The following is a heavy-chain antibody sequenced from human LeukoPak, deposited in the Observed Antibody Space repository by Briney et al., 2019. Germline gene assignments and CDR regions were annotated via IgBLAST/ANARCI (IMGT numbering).Heavy chain of an antibody. Sequence: GGSLRLSCAASGFTFSSYAMSWVRQAPGKGLEWVSAISGSGGSTYYADSVKGRFTISRDNAKNSLYLQMNSPKAEDTAIYYCATSIGVAVAFDFWGQGTLVTVSS. CDR1: GFTFSSYA. J-gene: IGHJ4*02. CDR2: ISGSGGST. CDR3: ATSIGVAVAFDF. D-gene: IGHD6-19*01. V-gene: IGHV3-23*01.